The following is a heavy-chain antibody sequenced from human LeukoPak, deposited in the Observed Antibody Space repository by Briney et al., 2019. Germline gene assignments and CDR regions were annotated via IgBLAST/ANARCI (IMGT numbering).Heavy chain of an antibody. CDR2: ISGSAHKI. Sequence: GGSLRPSCLASGITFTNYALSGFRQPQGKGRNWVSVISGSAHKIRYADSVKGRFTISRDNSENIVYLQMNNLRVEDTAVYYCAGRPTGYSSGYIHWGQGTLVTVSS. CDR1: GITFTNYA. CDR3: AGRPTGYSSGYIH. D-gene: IGHD5-18*01. J-gene: IGHJ4*02. V-gene: IGHV3-23*01.